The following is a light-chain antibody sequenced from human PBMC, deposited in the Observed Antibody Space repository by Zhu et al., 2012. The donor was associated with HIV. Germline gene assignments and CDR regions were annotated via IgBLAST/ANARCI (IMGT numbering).Light chain of an antibody. J-gene: IGKJ1*01. CDR3: QQYNIGRT. Sequence: EIVMTQSPATLSVSPGERATLSCRASQSVSSNLAWYQQKPGQAPRLLIYGASTRATGIPAGFSGSGSGTEFTLTISSLQSEDFAVYYCQQYNIGRTFGQGTKVEIK. V-gene: IGKV3-15*01. CDR2: GAS. CDR1: QSVSSN.